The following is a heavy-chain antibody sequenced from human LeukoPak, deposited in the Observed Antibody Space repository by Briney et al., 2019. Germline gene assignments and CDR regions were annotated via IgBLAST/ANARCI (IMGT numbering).Heavy chain of an antibody. D-gene: IGHD2-15*01. Sequence: NSGESLKISCKGSGYSFTSDWIGWVRQMPGKGLEWMGVIYCTDYTTIYSPPFHGQITISADKSSSAAYVQWPSMKASETAMYYCASRPAATRTFDYWGQGALVTVSS. CDR2: IYCTDYTT. CDR3: ASRPAATRTFDY. CDR1: GYSFTSDW. J-gene: IGHJ4*02. V-gene: IGHV5-51*01.